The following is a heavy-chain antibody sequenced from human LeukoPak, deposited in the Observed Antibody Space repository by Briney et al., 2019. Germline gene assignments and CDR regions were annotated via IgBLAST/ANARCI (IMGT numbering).Heavy chain of an antibody. CDR3: ARAGTAGSVDC. Sequence: PGGSLRLSCAASGFSFRNYWMSWVRQAPGKGLEWVANINPDGSEKYYVDSVKGRFTISRDNAKNSLCLQMDSLRAEDTAVYYCARAGTAGSVDCWGQGTLVTVSS. V-gene: IGHV3-7*01. D-gene: IGHD6-13*01. CDR1: GFSFRNYW. CDR2: INPDGSEK. J-gene: IGHJ4*02.